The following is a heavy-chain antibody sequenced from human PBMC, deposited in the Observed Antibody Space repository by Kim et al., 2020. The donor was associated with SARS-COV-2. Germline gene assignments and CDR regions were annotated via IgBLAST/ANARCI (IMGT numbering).Heavy chain of an antibody. CDR3: RGGFYFDY. J-gene: IGHJ4*02. Sequence: ASVKVSCKTSGHFFTRDSIHWVRQAPGQGLEWMGGIDCGNGNTIYSQKFQGRVTFTTDTSASQAYMELSFLGSEDSAVYYCRGGFYFDYWGKGTLVPVSS. CDR2: IDCGNGNT. D-gene: IGHD3-16*01. CDR1: GHFFTRDS. V-gene: IGHV1-3*01.